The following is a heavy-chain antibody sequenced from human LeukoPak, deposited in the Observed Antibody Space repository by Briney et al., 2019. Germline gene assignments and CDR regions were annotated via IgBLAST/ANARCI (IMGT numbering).Heavy chain of an antibody. D-gene: IGHD2-2*01. CDR3: AKWAYVVIPGGPFFDY. CDR2: IYPGDSDT. V-gene: IGHV5-51*01. Sequence: GESLKISCKGSGYSFTSYWIGWVRQMPGKGLEWMGIIYPGDSDTRYSPSFQGQVTISADKSISTAYLQWSSLKASDTAMYYCAKWAYVVIPGGPFFDYWGQGTLVTVSS. J-gene: IGHJ4*02. CDR1: GYSFTSYW.